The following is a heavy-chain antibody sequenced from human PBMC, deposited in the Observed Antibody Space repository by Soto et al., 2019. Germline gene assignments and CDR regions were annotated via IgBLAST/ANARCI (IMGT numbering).Heavy chain of an antibody. CDR2: MYNGGST. CDR3: ARAPVGLDTISYFNY. V-gene: IGHV4-30-4*01. Sequence: SETLSLTSTVCGDSVSSVGFHSAWLRRPPGKGLEWIGYMYNGGSTYYRPSLESRMHMSVDATRNHYTRRLTSVTAADTAVYFCARAPVGLDTISYFNYWGQGKLVTVAS. CDR1: GDSVSSVGFH. D-gene: IGHD3-3*01. J-gene: IGHJ4*02.